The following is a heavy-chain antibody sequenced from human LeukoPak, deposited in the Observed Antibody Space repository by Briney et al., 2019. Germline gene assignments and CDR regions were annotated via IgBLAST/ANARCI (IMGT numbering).Heavy chain of an antibody. CDR2: IIPIFGTA. V-gene: IGHV1-69*05. CDR1: GGTVGSYA. Sequence: SVKVCCKASGGTVGSYAISWVRQAPAQGLEWMGGIIPIFGTANYAQKFQGRVTITTDESTSTADMELSSLKSEDTAVYYCARELWFGNSGSNWFEPWGQGTLVTVSS. J-gene: IGHJ5*02. CDR3: ARELWFGNSGSNWFEP. D-gene: IGHD3-10*01.